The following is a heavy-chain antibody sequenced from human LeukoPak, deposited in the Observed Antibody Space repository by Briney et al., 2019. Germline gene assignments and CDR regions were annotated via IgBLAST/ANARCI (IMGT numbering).Heavy chain of an antibody. Sequence: ASVKVSCKASGYTFTDFYMHWVRQAPGQGLEWMGHISPTSGGTKYAQNFQGRVTMTRDTSISTAYMELNRLTSDDTAVYYCARTYYYDSSGQPWGFDPWGQGTLVTVSS. D-gene: IGHD3-22*01. J-gene: IGHJ5*02. CDR2: ISPTSGGT. CDR1: GYTFTDFY. CDR3: ARTYYYDSSGQPWGFDP. V-gene: IGHV1-2*06.